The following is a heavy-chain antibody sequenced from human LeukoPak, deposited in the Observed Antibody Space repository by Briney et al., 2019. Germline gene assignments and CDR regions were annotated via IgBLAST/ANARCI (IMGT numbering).Heavy chain of an antibody. D-gene: IGHD1-26*01. CDR3: VKDIGSGSYRYGGYFDY. CDR1: GFPFDDKA. J-gene: IGHJ4*02. V-gene: IGHV3-9*03. Sequence: PGRSLRLSCAASGFPFDDKAMHWVRQAPGKGLEWVAGISRNSDSTGYADSVKGRFTISGDNAKNSLYLQMNSLRAEDMALYYCVKDIGSGSYRYGGYFDYWGQGTLVTVSS. CDR2: ISRNSDST.